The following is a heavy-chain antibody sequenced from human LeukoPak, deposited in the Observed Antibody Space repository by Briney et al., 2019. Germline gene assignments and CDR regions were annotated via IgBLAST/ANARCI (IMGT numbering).Heavy chain of an antibody. V-gene: IGHV3-23*01. CDR1: GFTFSSYA. Sequence: PGGSLRLSCAASGFTFSSYAMSWVRQAPGKGLEWVSAISGSGGSTYYADSVKGRFTISRDNSKNTLYLQMNSLRAEDTAVYYCAKDFYDREYYGDLRNSFDYWGQGTLVTVSS. CDR2: ISGSGGST. D-gene: IGHD4-17*01. CDR3: AKDFYDREYYGDLRNSFDY. J-gene: IGHJ4*02.